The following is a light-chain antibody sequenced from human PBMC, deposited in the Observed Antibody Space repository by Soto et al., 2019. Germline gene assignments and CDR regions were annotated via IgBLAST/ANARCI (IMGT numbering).Light chain of an antibody. J-gene: IGLJ1*01. CDR3: SSYTSSSTYV. Sequence: QSALTQPASVSGSPGQSITISCTGTNSDVGGYDRVSWYQHHPGKAPKLLIFEVYNRPSGISDRFSGSKSGDTASLTISGLQAEDEADYYCSSYTSSSTYVFGTGTKGTVL. V-gene: IGLV2-14*01. CDR1: NSDVGGYDR. CDR2: EVY.